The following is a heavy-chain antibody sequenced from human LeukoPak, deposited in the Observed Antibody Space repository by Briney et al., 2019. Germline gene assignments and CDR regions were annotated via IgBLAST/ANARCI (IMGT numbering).Heavy chain of an antibody. Sequence: GGSLRLSCAASGFTFSGSAMHWVRQASGKGLEWVGRIRSRANSYATAYAASVKGRFTISRDDSKNTAYLQMNSLKTEDTAVYYCTSLDSSGYYLYWGQGTLVTVSS. D-gene: IGHD3-22*01. CDR2: IRSRANSYAT. V-gene: IGHV3-73*01. CDR1: GFTFSGSA. J-gene: IGHJ4*02. CDR3: TSLDSSGYYLY.